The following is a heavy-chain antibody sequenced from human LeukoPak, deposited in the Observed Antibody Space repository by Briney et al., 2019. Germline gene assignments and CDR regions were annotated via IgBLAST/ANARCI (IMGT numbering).Heavy chain of an antibody. CDR1: GYTYTGYS. CDR3: ARGGPGYYFDY. V-gene: IGHV1-2*02. J-gene: IGHJ4*02. D-gene: IGHD1-1*01. CDR2: INLNSGGT. Sequence: PRGSLRLSCAASGYTYTGYSMHWVRHAPGQGLEWVGWINLNSGGTNYAQTLKGGFTMTRDRPISTAYMELTRLRPGDRALYYCARGGPGYYFDYWGQGTLVTVSS.